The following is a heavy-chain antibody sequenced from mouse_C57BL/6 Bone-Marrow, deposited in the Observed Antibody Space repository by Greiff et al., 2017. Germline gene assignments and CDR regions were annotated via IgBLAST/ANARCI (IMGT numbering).Heavy chain of an antibody. CDR3: APYYYGRSYGDY. J-gene: IGHJ2*01. Sequence: EVQLQQSVAELVRPGASVKLSCTASGFNIQNTYMHWVKQRPEQGLEWIGRIDPANGNTKYAPKFQGKATITADTSSNTAYLQLSSLTSEDTAIYYCAPYYYGRSYGDYWGQGTTLTVSS. CDR1: GFNIQNTY. D-gene: IGHD1-1*01. V-gene: IGHV14-3*01. CDR2: IDPANGNT.